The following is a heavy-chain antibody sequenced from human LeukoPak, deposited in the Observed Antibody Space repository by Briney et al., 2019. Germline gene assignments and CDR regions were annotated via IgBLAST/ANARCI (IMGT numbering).Heavy chain of an antibody. CDR1: GGSISSYC. D-gene: IGHD6-19*01. V-gene: IGHV4-59*01. CDR3: ARETAVAGFDY. CDR2: IYYSGST. Sequence: SETLSLTCTVSGGSISSYCWSWIRQPPGKGLEWIGYIYYSGSTNYNPSLKSRVTISVDTSKNQFSLKLSSVTAADTAVYYCARETAVAGFDYWGQGTLVTVSS. J-gene: IGHJ4*02.